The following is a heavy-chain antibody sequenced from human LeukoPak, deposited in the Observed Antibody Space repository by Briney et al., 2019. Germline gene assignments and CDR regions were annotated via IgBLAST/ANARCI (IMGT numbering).Heavy chain of an antibody. V-gene: IGHV3-7*01. Sequence: PGGSLRLSCAASGFTYSNYAMNWVRQAPGKGLEWVANINQDGSEKYYVDSVKGRFTISRDNAKNSLYLQMNSLRAEDTAVYYCARDSYFMVRGVNDAFDIWGQGTMVTVSS. D-gene: IGHD3-10*01. CDR2: INQDGSEK. CDR1: GFTYSNYA. J-gene: IGHJ3*02. CDR3: ARDSYFMVRGVNDAFDI.